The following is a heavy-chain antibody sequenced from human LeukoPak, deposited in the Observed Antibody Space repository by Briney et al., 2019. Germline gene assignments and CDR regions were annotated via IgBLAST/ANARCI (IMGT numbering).Heavy chain of an antibody. CDR1: GGSISSGDYY. CDR2: IYYSGST. J-gene: IGHJ3*02. D-gene: IGHD3-3*01. V-gene: IGHV4-30-4*01. Sequence: PSETLSLTCTVSGGSISSGDYYWSWIRQPPGKGLEWIGYIYYSGSTYYNPSLKSRVTISVDTSKNQFSLKLSSVTAADTAVYYCATHLTTIFCAFDIWGQGTMVTVSS. CDR3: ATHLTTIFCAFDI.